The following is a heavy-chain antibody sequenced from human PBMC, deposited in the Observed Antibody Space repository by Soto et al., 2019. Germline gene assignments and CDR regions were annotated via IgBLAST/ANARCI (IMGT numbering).Heavy chain of an antibody. CDR1: GFTFRSYG. Sequence: GGSLRLSCAASGFTFRSYGMSWVRQAPGKGLEWVSAIVGSGVVTEHAASVKGRFTISRDDSKNSLYLQMNSLKTEDTAVYYCTRDVGNYHSSGYPLGGMDVWGQGTTVTVSS. J-gene: IGHJ6*02. V-gene: IGHV3-23*01. D-gene: IGHD3-22*01. CDR2: IVGSGVVT. CDR3: TRDVGNYHSSGYPLGGMDV.